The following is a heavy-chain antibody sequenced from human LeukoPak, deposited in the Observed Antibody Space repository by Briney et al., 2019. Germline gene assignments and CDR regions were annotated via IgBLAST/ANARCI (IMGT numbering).Heavy chain of an antibody. CDR3: VRDHLFAFDY. Sequence: PGGSLRLSCAVSGLTLSSSWMDWVRQAPGKGLEWVASINPDGTKKYSADSVKGRFTISRDNAENSLYLQMNSLRVEDTAVYFCVRDHLFAFDYWGRGALVTVAS. V-gene: IGHV3-7*01. CDR1: GLTLSSSW. J-gene: IGHJ4*02. CDR2: INPDGTKK.